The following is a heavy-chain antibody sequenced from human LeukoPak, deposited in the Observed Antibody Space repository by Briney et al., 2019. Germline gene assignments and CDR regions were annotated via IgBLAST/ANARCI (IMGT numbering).Heavy chain of an antibody. J-gene: IGHJ6*03. CDR2: TYHSGST. V-gene: IGHV4-38-2*02. Sequence: SETLSLTCTVSGYSISSGYYWGWIRQPPGEWLDGMGITYHSGSTYYNPSLKSRVTISVDTSKNQFSLKLSSLTAADTAVYFCARAGSGNRGNMDVWGKGTTVTVS. D-gene: IGHD3-3*01. CDR3: ARAGSGNRGNMDV. CDR1: GYSISSGYY.